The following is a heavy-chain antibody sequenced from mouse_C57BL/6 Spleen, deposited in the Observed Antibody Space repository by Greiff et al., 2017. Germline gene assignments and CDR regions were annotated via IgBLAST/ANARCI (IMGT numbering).Heavy chain of an antibody. V-gene: IGHV5-17*01. CDR1: GFTFSDYG. CDR3: ARPLHYGSSYRFAY. D-gene: IGHD1-1*01. J-gene: IGHJ3*01. CDR2: ISSGSSTI. Sequence: EVHLVESGGGLVKPGGSLKLSCAASGFTFSDYGMHWVRQAPEKGLEWVAYISSGSSTIYYADTVKGRFTISRDNAKNTLFLQMTSLRSEDTAMYYCARPLHYGSSYRFAYWGQGTLVTVSA.